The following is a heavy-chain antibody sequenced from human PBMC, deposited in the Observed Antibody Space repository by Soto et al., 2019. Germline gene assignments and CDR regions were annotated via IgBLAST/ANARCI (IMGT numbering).Heavy chain of an antibody. Sequence: GGSLRLSCAASGFPFNKAWMNWVRQAPGKGLEWVSSISSSSSYIYYADSVKGRFTISRDNAKNSLYLQMNSLRAEDTAVYYCARGPQTGPFDYWGQGTLVTVSS. CDR1: GFPFNKAW. CDR3: ARGPQTGPFDY. J-gene: IGHJ4*02. V-gene: IGHV3-21*01. CDR2: ISSSSSYI. D-gene: IGHD1-1*01.